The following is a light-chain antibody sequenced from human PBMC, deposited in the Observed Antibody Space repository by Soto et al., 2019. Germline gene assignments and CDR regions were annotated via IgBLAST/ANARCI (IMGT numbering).Light chain of an antibody. Sequence: EIVLTQSPASLSLSPGERATLSCRASQSVSSYLAWYQQKPGQAPRLLIYGASSRATGIPDRFSGSGSGTDFTLTISRLEPEDFAVYYCQQYGSSPLTFGGGTTVDIK. J-gene: IGKJ4*01. CDR1: QSVSSY. V-gene: IGKV3-20*01. CDR2: GAS. CDR3: QQYGSSPLT.